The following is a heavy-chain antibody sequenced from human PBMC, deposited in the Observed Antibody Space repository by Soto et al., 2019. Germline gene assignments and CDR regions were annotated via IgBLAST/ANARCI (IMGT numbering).Heavy chain of an antibody. V-gene: IGHV4-39*01. Sequence: QLQLQESGPGLVKPSETLSLSCSVSGGSINRSNYYWDWIRQPPGKGLEWIGTIYYTGNAYYNPSLKSRVTMSVDTSKNQFSLKLISVTAADTAVYYCARHFVAVVIKGWGYWGQGTLVTVSS. J-gene: IGHJ4*02. CDR2: IYYTGNA. CDR1: GGSINRSNYY. CDR3: ARHFVAVVIKGWGY. D-gene: IGHD3-22*01.